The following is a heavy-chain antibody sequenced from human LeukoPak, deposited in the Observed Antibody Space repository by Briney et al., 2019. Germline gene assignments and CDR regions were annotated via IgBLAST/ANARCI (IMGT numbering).Heavy chain of an antibody. D-gene: IGHD1/OR15-1a*01. CDR1: GYTFTGYY. CDR3: ARVWNNAYYYYMDV. CDR2: IIPIFGTA. V-gene: IGHV1-69*05. J-gene: IGHJ6*03. Sequence: SVKVSCKASGYTFTGYYMHWVRQAPGQGLEWMGGIIPIFGTANYAQKFQGRVTITTDESTSTAYMELSSLRSEDTAVYYCARVWNNAYYYYMDVWGKGTTVTVSS.